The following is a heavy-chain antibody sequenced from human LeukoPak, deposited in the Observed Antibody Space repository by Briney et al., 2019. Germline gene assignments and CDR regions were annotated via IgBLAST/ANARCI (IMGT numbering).Heavy chain of an antibody. V-gene: IGHV1-18*01. CDR2: ISAYNGNT. Sequence: ASVKVSCKASGYTFTSYGISWVRQAPGQGLEWMGWISAYNGNTNYAQKFQGRVTITADESTSTAYMELSSLRSEDTAVYYCAGHGYSGYDYYYYYMDVWGKGTTVTVSS. CDR1: GYTFTSYG. J-gene: IGHJ6*03. CDR3: AGHGYSGYDYYYYYMDV. D-gene: IGHD5-12*01.